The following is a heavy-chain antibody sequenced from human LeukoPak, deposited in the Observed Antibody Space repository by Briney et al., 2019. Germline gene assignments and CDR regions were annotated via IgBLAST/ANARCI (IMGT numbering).Heavy chain of an antibody. CDR3: AKDTSVAGLPGGDFDY. D-gene: IGHD6-19*01. J-gene: IGHJ4*02. CDR2: ISGSGGST. CDR1: GFTFSSYA. Sequence: GGSLRLSCAASGFTFSSYAMSWVRQAPGKGLEWVSAISGSGGSTYYADSVKGRFIISRDNSKNTLYLQMNSLRAEDTAVYYCAKDTSVAGLPGGDFDYWGQGTLVTVS. V-gene: IGHV3-23*01.